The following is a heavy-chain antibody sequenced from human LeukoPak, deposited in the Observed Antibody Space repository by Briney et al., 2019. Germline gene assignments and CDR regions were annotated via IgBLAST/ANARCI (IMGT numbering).Heavy chain of an antibody. V-gene: IGHV3-21*01. CDR1: GFTFSSYS. CDR2: ISSSSSYI. Sequence: PGGSLRLSCAASGFTFSSYSMNWVRQAPGKGLEWVSSISSSSSYIYYADSVKGRFTISRDNAKNSLYLQMNSLRAEDTAVYYCARDLGYFDWSSRGGNWFDPWGQGTLVTVSS. J-gene: IGHJ5*02. D-gene: IGHD3-9*01. CDR3: ARDLGYFDWSSRGGNWFDP.